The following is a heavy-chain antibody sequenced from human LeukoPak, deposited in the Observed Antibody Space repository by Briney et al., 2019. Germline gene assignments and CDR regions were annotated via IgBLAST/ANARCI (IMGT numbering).Heavy chain of an antibody. Sequence: GGSLRLSCKGSGYSFTSYWIGWVRQMAGKGLEWMGIIYPGDSDTRYSPSFQGQVTISADKSISTAHLQWSSLKASDTAMYYCARTVEMATIVGYFDYWGQGTLVTVSS. CDR3: ARTVEMATIVGYFDY. J-gene: IGHJ4*02. D-gene: IGHD5-24*01. CDR2: IYPGDSDT. CDR1: GYSFTSYW. V-gene: IGHV5-51*01.